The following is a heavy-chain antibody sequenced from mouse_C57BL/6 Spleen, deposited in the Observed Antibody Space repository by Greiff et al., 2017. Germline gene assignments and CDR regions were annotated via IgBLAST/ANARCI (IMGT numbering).Heavy chain of an antibody. CDR1: GYSITSGYY. V-gene: IGHV3-6*01. CDR3: ARSPYDYEGGDY. J-gene: IGHJ2*01. CDR2: ISYDGSN. D-gene: IGHD2-4*01. Sequence: ESGPGPVKPSQSLSLTCSVTGYSITSGYYWNWIRQFPGNKLEWMGYISYDGSNNYNPSLKNRISITRDTSKNQFFLKLNSVTTEDTATYYCARSPYDYEGGDYWGQGTTLTVSS.